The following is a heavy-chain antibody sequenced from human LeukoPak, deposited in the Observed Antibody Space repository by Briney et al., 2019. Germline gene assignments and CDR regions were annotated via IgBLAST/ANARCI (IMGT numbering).Heavy chain of an antibody. V-gene: IGHV3-74*01. Sequence: GGSLRLSRSAFGFTFRSCAMHWVRRAPGKGLVWVSRISADGTQTNYADSVKGRFAISRDNAKNTLHLQMNSLRADDTAVYYCVSAYDFNRNFDFWGQGTLVSVSS. CDR3: VSAYDFNRNFDF. CDR2: ISADGTQT. CDR1: GFTFRSCA. J-gene: IGHJ4*02. D-gene: IGHD3-3*01.